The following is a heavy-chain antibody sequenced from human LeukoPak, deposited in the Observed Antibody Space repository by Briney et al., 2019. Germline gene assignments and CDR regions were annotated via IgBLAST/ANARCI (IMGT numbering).Heavy chain of an antibody. J-gene: IGHJ5*02. V-gene: IGHV4-34*01. D-gene: IGHD2-15*01. Sequence: SETLSLTCAVYGGSFSGYYWSWIRQPPGKGLEWIGKINHSGSTNYNPSLKSRVTISVDTSKNQFSLKLSSVTAADTAVYYCARVQIVVVVAATGWFDLWGQGTLVTVSS. CDR1: GGSFSGYY. CDR3: ARVQIVVVVAATGWFDL. CDR2: INHSGST.